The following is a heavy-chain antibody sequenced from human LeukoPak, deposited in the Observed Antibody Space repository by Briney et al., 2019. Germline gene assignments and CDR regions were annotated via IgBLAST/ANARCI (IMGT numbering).Heavy chain of an antibody. Sequence: GRSRRLSCAASGFTFNNYALHWVRQAPGKGLEWLAVRSDDGRNQYYPDSVRRRFTISRDNSNTTLSVQMTSLSAEDTAVYSCARAPSRSASYYYYGMDVWGRGTTVTVSS. D-gene: IGHD4-17*01. CDR3: ARAPSRSASYYYYGMDV. CDR1: GFTFNNYA. CDR2: RSDDGRNQ. J-gene: IGHJ6*02. V-gene: IGHV3-30*04.